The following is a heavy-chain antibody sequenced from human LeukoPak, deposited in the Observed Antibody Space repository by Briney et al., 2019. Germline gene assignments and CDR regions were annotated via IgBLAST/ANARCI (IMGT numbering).Heavy chain of an antibody. CDR3: ARCRWFGESPGRD. CDR1: GYTFTGYY. D-gene: IGHD3-10*01. CDR2: INPNSGGT. J-gene: IGHJ4*02. V-gene: IGHV1-2*02. Sequence: GSVKVSCKASGYTFTGYYMHWVRQAPGQGLEWMGWINPNSGGTNYAQKFQGRVTMTRDTSISTAYMELSRLRSDDTAVYYCARCRWFGESPGRDWGQGTLVTVSS.